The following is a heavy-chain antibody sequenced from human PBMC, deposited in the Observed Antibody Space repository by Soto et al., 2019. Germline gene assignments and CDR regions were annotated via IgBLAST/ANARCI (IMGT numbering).Heavy chain of an antibody. CDR1: GFTFSSYA. J-gene: IGHJ4*02. CDR3: AKKLIVGATTWDYFDY. CDR2: ISGSGGST. V-gene: IGHV3-23*01. Sequence: GGSLRLSCAASGFTFSSYAMSWVRQAPGKGLEWVSAISGSGGSTYYADSVKGRFTISRDNSKNTLYLQMNSLRAEDTAVYYCAKKLIVGATTWDYFDYWGQGTLVTVSS. D-gene: IGHD1-26*01.